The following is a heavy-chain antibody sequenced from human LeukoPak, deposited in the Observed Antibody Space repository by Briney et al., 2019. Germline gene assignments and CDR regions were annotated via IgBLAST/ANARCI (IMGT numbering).Heavy chain of an antibody. CDR3: ARGDAGGTYSFDY. V-gene: IGHV3-66*01. CDR1: GCTDSSNF. Sequence: PGGALRLSCAVSGCTDSSNFMSWVRQAAGKGPEWVSVIYTSGITYYADSGRGRFTVSRDNSKNTQHLQMDSQTAEDTAVYHCARGDAGGTYSFDYWGQGTLVTVSS. D-gene: IGHD1-26*01. CDR2: IYTSGIT. J-gene: IGHJ4*02.